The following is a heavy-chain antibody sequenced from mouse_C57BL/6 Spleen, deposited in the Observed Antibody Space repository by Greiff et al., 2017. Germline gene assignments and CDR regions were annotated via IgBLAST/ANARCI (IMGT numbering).Heavy chain of an antibody. Sequence: QVQLQQPGAELVMPGASVKLSCKASGYTFTSYWMHWVKQRPGQGLEWIGEIDPSDSYTNYNQKFKGKSTLTVDKSSSTAYMQLSSLTSEDSAVYYCGRAGGASWFAYWGQGTLVTVSA. D-gene: IGHD3-1*01. V-gene: IGHV1-69*01. CDR2: IDPSDSYT. CDR1: GYTFTSYW. CDR3: GRAGGASWFAY. J-gene: IGHJ3*01.